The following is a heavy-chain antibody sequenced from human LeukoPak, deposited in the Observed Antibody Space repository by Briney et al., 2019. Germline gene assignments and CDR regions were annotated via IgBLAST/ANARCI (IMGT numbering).Heavy chain of an antibody. V-gene: IGHV3-30*02. CDR1: GFTFSRYG. J-gene: IGHJ4*02. D-gene: IGHD6-19*01. CDR3: AKDLWLVLDH. Sequence: GGSLRLSCAASGFTFSRYGMHWVRQAPGKGLEWVAFIRYDGSSKYYADSEMGRFTISRDNSKNTLYLQMNSLRVDDTAVYYCAKDLWLVLDHWGQGILVTVSS. CDR2: IRYDGSSK.